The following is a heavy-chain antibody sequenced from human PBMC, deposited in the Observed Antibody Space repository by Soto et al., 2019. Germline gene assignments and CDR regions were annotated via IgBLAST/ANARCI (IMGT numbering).Heavy chain of an antibody. CDR3: AREYYCSGGSCYWFDP. V-gene: IGHV4-59*01. CDR2: IYYSGGT. J-gene: IGHJ5*02. D-gene: IGHD2-15*01. CDR1: GGSISSYY. Sequence: SETLSLTCTVSGGSISSYYWSWIRQPPGKGLEWIGYIYYSGGTNYNPSLKSRVTISVDTSKNRFSLKLSSVTAADTAVYYCAREYYCSGGSCYWFDPWGQGTLVTV.